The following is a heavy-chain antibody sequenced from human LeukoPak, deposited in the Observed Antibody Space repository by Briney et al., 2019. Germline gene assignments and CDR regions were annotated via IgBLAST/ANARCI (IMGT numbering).Heavy chain of an antibody. V-gene: IGHV3-21*01. CDR1: GFTFSSYS. D-gene: IGHD2-2*01. Sequence: GGSLRLSCAASGFTFSSYSMNWVRQAPGKGLEWVSSISSSSYIYYADSVKGRFTISRDNAKNSLYLQMNSLRAEDTAVYYCARDSCSSTSCHIDYWGQGTLVTVSS. CDR2: ISSSSYI. J-gene: IGHJ4*02. CDR3: ARDSCSSTSCHIDY.